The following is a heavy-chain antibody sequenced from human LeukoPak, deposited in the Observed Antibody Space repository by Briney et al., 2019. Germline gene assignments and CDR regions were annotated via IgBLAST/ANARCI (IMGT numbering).Heavy chain of an antibody. CDR1: GFTFSSYA. Sequence: GGSLRLSCAASGFTFSSYAMSWVRQAPGKGLEWVSAISGNGGSTYYADSVKGRFTISRDNSKNTLYLQMNSLRAEDTAVYYCAMAGRGYYFDYWGQGALVTVSS. J-gene: IGHJ4*02. V-gene: IGHV3-23*01. CDR3: AMAGRGYYFDY. D-gene: IGHD6-19*01. CDR2: ISGNGGST.